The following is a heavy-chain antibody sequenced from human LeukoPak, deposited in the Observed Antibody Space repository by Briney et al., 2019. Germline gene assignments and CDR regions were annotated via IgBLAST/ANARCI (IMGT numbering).Heavy chain of an antibody. CDR1: GFTFSSYG. CDR2: ISYDGSNK. CDR3: AKEHSSGYYYGPYDAFDI. J-gene: IGHJ3*02. V-gene: IGHV3-30*18. D-gene: IGHD3-22*01. Sequence: GGSLRLSCAASGFTFSSYGMHWVRQAPGKGLEWVAVISYDGSNKYYADSVKGRFTISRDNSKNTLYLQMNSLRAEDTAVYYCAKEHSSGYYYGPYDAFDIWGQGTMVTGSS.